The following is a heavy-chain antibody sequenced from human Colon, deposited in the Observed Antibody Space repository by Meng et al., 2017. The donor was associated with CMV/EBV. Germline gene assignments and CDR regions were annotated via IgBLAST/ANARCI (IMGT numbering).Heavy chain of an antibody. CDR2: MSYDGSYK. D-gene: IGHD3-22*01. J-gene: IGHJ4*02. CDR3: AKVSANYDSSGSHSSFDF. V-gene: IGHV3-30*18. CDR1: FPFSTDG. Sequence: FPFSTDGMNWVRQAPGKGLEWVAVMSYDGSYKDYADSVKGRFTISRDNSKNTQYLQMNSLRAEDTAVYYCAKVSANYDSSGSHSSFDFRGQGTLVTVSS.